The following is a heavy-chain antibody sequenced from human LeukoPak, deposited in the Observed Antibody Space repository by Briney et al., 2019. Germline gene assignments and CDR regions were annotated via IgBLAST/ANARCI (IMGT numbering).Heavy chain of an antibody. CDR3: ARDRGFGELYFFWFDP. CDR1: GFTFSDYY. Sequence: GGSLRLSCAASGFTFSDYYMSWIRQAPGKGLEWVSYISSSGSTIYYADSVKGRFTISGDNAKNSLYLQMNSLRAEDTAVYYCARDRGFGELYFFWFDPWGQGTLVTVSS. CDR2: ISSSGSTI. J-gene: IGHJ5*02. V-gene: IGHV3-11*04. D-gene: IGHD3-10*01.